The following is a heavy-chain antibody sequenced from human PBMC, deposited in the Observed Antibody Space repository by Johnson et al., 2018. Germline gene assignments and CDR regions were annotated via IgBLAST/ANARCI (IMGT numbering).Heavy chain of an antibody. CDR1: GFTFSSYG. CDR3: AKETEQLVYYSYYMDV. CDR2: ISYDGRNK. J-gene: IGHJ6*03. Sequence: QVQLVQSGGGVVQPGRSLRLSCAASGFTFSSYGMHWVRQAPGKGLEWVAVISYDGRNKYYADSVKGRFTISRDNSKNTLYLQMNSLRAEDTALYYCAKETEQLVYYSYYMDVWGKWTTVTVSS. V-gene: IGHV3-30*18. D-gene: IGHD6-13*01.